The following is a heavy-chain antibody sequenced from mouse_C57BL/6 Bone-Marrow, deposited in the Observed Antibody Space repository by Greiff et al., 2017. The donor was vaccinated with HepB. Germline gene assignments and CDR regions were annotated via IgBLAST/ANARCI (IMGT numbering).Heavy chain of an antibody. Sequence: LVESGPELVKPGASVKISCKASGYSFTDYNMNWVKQSNGKSLEWIGVINPNYGTTSYNQKFKGKATLTVDQSSSTAYMQLNSLTSEDSAVYYCARGVLLRRELLAYWGQGTLVTVSA. CDR2: INPNYGTT. D-gene: IGHD1-1*01. CDR1: GYSFTDYN. CDR3: ARGVLLRRELLAY. V-gene: IGHV1-39*01. J-gene: IGHJ3*01.